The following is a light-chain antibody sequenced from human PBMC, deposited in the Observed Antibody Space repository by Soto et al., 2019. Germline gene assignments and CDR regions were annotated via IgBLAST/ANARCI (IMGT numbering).Light chain of an antibody. CDR2: GNT. Sequence: QSVLTQPPSVSGAPGQRVTISCTGSSSNIGAGYDVHWYQQLPGTAPKLLIYGNTNRPSGVPDRFSGSKSGTSASLAITGLQAEDEADYYCQSYDYSLSGGVFGTGTKLTVL. CDR1: SSNIGAGYD. CDR3: QSYDYSLSGGV. J-gene: IGLJ1*01. V-gene: IGLV1-40*01.